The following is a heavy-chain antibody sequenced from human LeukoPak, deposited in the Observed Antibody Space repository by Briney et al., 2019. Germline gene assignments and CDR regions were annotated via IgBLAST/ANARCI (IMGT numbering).Heavy chain of an antibody. J-gene: IGHJ4*02. CDR2: ISGSGDTT. V-gene: IGHV3-23*01. CDR3: ARTPQKHCSSTTCYPDY. Sequence: SXVAXGXTFTNYAMSWVGLAPGTGLEGVSTISGSGDTTYYADSVRGRFTVSRDNSKNTLYLQMNSLRAENTAVYYCARTPQKHCSSTTCYPDYWGQGTLVTVSX. CDR1: GXTFTNYA. D-gene: IGHD2-2*01.